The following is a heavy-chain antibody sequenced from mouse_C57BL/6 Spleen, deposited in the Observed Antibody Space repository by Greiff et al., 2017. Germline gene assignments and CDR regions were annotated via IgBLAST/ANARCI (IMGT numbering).Heavy chain of an antibody. J-gene: IGHJ2*01. CDR1: GYTFTDYY. CDR3: ARGDYDGYTSFDD. Sequence: VQLQQSGPELVKPGASVKISCKASGYTFTDYYMNWVKQSHGKSLEWMGDINPNNGGTSYNQKFKGKAPLTVDKSSSTAYMELRSLTSEDSAVYYWARGDYDGYTSFDDWGQGTTLTVSS. V-gene: IGHV1-26*01. CDR2: INPNNGGT. D-gene: IGHD2-3*01.